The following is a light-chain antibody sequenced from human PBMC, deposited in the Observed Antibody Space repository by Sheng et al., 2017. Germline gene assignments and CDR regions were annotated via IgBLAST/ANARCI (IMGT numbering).Light chain of an antibody. CDR2: EDN. CDR3: QSYDSSIIG. V-gene: IGLV6-57*03. J-gene: IGLJ1*01. CDR1: SGSIASNY. Sequence: NFMLTQPHSVSESPGKTVTISCTRSSGSIASNYVQWYQQRPGSAPTTVIYEDNQRPSGVPDRFSGSIDSSSNSASLTISGLKTEDEADYYCQSYDSSIIGFGTGTKVTVL.